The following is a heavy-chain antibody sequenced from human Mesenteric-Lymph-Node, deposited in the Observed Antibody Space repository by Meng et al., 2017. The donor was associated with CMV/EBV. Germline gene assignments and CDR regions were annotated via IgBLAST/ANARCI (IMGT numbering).Heavy chain of an antibody. CDR2: IFHTGDT. CDR1: DDS. D-gene: IGHD3-3*01. V-gene: IGHV4-30-2*01. J-gene: IGHJ5*02. CDR3: ARVKVDFWSGFPAGSPSAGFDP. Sequence: DDSWSWIRQPPGKGLEWIGYIFHTGDTDYNPSLRSRVTISADNSKNQFSLKLNSVTAADTAMYYCARVKVDFWSGFPAGSPSAGFDPWGPGILVTVSS.